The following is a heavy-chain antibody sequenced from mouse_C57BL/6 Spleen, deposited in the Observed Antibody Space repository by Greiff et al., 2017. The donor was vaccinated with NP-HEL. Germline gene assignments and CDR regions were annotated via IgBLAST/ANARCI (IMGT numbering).Heavy chain of an antibody. J-gene: IGHJ4*01. Sequence: QVQLKQPGAELVKPGASVKLSCKASGYTFTSYWMHWVKQRPGQGLEWIGMIHPNSGSTNYNEKFKSKATLTVDKSSSTAYMQLSSLTSEYSAVYYCARGDGYYDYAMDYWGQGTSVTVSS. CDR3: ARGDGYYDYAMDY. CDR1: GYTFTSYW. V-gene: IGHV1-64*01. D-gene: IGHD2-3*01. CDR2: IHPNSGST.